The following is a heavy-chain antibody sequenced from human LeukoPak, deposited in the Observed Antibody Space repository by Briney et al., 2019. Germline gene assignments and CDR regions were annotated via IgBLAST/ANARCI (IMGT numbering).Heavy chain of an antibody. D-gene: IGHD3-3*01. V-gene: IGHV4-34*01. CDR2: INHSGST. CDR1: GGSFSGYY. J-gene: IGHJ1*01. Sequence: SETLSLTCAVYGGSFSGYYWSWIRQPPGKGLEWIGEINHSGSTNYNPSLKSRVTISVDTSKNQFSLKLRSVTAADTAVYYCAREDFWSGYYHRGYFQHWGQGTLVTVSS. CDR3: AREDFWSGYYHRGYFQH.